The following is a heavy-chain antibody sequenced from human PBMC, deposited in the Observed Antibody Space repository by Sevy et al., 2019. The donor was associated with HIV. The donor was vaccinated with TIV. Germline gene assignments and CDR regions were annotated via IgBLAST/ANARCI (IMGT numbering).Heavy chain of an antibody. V-gene: IGHV4-31*03. CDR1: GGSISSGGYY. D-gene: IGHD3-16*01. CDR2: IYYSGST. CDR3: AGDSKGEYSRMDV. Sequence: SETLSLTCTVSGGSISSGGYYWSWIRQHPGKGLEWIGYIYYSGSTYYNPSLKSRVTISVDTSKNQFSLKLSSVTAADTAVYYCAGDSKGEYSRMDVWGQGTTVTVSS. J-gene: IGHJ6*02.